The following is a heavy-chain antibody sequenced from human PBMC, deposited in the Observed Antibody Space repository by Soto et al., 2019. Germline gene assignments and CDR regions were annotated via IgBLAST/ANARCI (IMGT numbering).Heavy chain of an antibody. V-gene: IGHV4-34*01. CDR1: GGSLSGYY. CDR2: INHSGST. D-gene: IGHD3-10*01. Sequence: PWETLSITSAVHGGSLSGYYWSGIRRPPGKGLEWIGEINHSGSTNYNPSLKSRVTISVDTSKNQFSLKLSSVTAADTAVYYCARGGLLWFGDYYYGMDVWGQGTTVT. J-gene: IGHJ6*02. CDR3: ARGGLLWFGDYYYGMDV.